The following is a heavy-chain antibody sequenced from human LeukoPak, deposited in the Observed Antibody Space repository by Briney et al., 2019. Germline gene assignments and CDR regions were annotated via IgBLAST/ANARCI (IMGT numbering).Heavy chain of an antibody. D-gene: IGHD5-12*01. CDR2: ISAYNGNT. J-gene: IGHJ4*02. V-gene: IGHV1-18*01. CDR3: ARVRTSYDPSDY. Sequence: ASVKVSCKATGYTFTSYGISWVRQAPGQGLEWMGWISAYNGNTNYAQKLQGRVTMTTDTSTSTAYMELRSLRSDDTAVYYCARVRTSYDPSDYWGQGTLVTVSS. CDR1: GYTFTSYG.